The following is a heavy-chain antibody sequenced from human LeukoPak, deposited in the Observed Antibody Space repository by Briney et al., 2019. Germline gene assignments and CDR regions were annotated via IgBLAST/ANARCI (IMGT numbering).Heavy chain of an antibody. CDR1: GGSISSYY. D-gene: IGHD4-17*01. Sequence: SETLSLTCTVSGGSISSYYWSWIRQPAEKGLEGSGRIYTSGSTNHNPPLKSRVTMSVDTSKNQFSLNLSSVTAADTAVYYCARGQGTVTTHWGQGTLVTVSS. CDR3: ARGQGTVTTH. J-gene: IGHJ4*02. CDR2: IYTSGST. V-gene: IGHV4-4*07.